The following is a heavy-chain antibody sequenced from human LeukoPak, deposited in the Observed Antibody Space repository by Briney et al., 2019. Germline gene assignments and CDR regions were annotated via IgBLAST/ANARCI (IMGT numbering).Heavy chain of an antibody. J-gene: IGHJ4*02. D-gene: IGHD3-22*01. V-gene: IGHV4-34*01. CDR2: INHSGST. Sequence: PSETLSLTCTVSGGSISSFYWSWIRQPPGKGLEWIGEINHSGSTNYNPSLKSRVTISVDTSKNQFSLKLSSVTAADTAVYYCARGSAKYYYDSSGYYADYWGQGTLVTVSS. CDR3: ARGSAKYYYDSSGYYADY. CDR1: GGSISSFY.